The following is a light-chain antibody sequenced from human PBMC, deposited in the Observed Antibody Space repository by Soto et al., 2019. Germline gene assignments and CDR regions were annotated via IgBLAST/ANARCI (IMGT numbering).Light chain of an antibody. J-gene: IGLJ2*01. Sequence: QSALTQPASVSGSPGQSITISCTGSNNDVGAYNYVSWYHQHPGKAPKTMIYDVSNRHSGVSNRFSGSKSGNTASLTISGLQAEDEADYYCSSYTTSSSVVFGGGTKLTVL. V-gene: IGLV2-14*01. CDR2: DVS. CDR1: NNDVGAYNY. CDR3: SSYTTSSSVV.